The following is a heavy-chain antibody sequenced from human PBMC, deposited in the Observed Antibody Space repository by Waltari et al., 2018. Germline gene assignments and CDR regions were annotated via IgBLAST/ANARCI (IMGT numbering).Heavy chain of an antibody. CDR1: GGSFSGSY. D-gene: IGHD3-3*01. V-gene: IGHV4-34*01. CDR3: ARGRKYYDFWSGSPFDY. CDR2: INHSGST. Sequence: QVQLQQWGAGLLKPSETLSLTCAVYGGSFSGSYWRWIRQHTGKGLEWIGEINHSGSTNYNPSLKSRVTISVDTSKNQFSLKLSSVTAADTAVYYCARGRKYYDFWSGSPFDYWGQGTLVTVSS. J-gene: IGHJ4*02.